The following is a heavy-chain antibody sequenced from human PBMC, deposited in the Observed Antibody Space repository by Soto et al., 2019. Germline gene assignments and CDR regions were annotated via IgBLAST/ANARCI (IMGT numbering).Heavy chain of an antibody. V-gene: IGHV2-5*02. CDR2: IYWDDDK. J-gene: IGHJ4*02. CDR1: GFSLSTSGVG. CDR3: ARMGRYYDILTGYSWTIDY. D-gene: IGHD3-9*01. Sequence: QITLKESGPTLVKPTQTLTLTCTFSGFSLSTSGVGVGWIRQPPGKALEWLALIYWDDDKRYSPSLKSRLTIPKDPSKNQVALTMTNMDPVDTATYYCARMGRYYDILTGYSWTIDYWGQGTLVTVSS.